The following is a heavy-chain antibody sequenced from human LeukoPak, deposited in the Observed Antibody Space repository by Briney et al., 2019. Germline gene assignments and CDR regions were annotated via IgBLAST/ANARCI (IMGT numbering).Heavy chain of an antibody. CDR1: GYTFTGYF. V-gene: IGHV1-2*02. J-gene: IGHJ6*03. CDR3: ARGVVAATFYYYMDV. Sequence: ASVKVSCKPSGYTFTGYFIQWVRQAPGQGLEWMGWINPSSGGTNYPQKFQGRVTMSRDTSLSTAYMEVSGLTSDDTAVYYCARGVVAATFYYYMDVWGKGATVTVAS. D-gene: IGHD2-15*01. CDR2: INPSSGGT.